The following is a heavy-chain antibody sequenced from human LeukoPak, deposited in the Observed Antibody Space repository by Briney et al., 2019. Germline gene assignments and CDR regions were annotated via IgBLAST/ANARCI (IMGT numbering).Heavy chain of an antibody. D-gene: IGHD3-22*01. J-gene: IGHJ1*01. CDR2: IYTSGST. CDR3: ARDRLTGYYDSSGYSEDFYQ. Sequence: SETLSLTCTVSGGSISSYYWSWIRQPAGKGLEWIGRIYTSGSTNYNPSLKSRVTMSADTSKNQYSLKLSSVTAADTAVYYCARDRLTGYYDSSGYSEDFYQWGQGTLVTVSS. V-gene: IGHV4-4*07. CDR1: GGSISSYY.